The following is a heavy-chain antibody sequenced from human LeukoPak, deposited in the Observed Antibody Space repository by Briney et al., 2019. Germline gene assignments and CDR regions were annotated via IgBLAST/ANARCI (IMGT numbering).Heavy chain of an antibody. J-gene: IGHJ3*02. CDR1: GDTVSSNSAA. V-gene: IGHV6-1*01. CDR3: ARGGQGDGYSADEAFDI. CDR2: TYYRSKWYN. D-gene: IGHD5-24*01. Sequence: SQTLSLTCAISGDTVSSNSAAWNWIRQSPSTGLEWLGRTYYRSKWYNDYAGSVKSRITINPDTSKNQFSLQVNSVTPEDTAVYYCARGGQGDGYSADEAFDIWGQGTMVTVSS.